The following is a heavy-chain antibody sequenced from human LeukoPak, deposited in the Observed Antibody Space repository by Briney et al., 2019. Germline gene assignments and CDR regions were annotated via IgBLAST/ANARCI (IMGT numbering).Heavy chain of an antibody. V-gene: IGHV3-49*03. J-gene: IGHJ4*02. CDR1: GFTFGDYA. D-gene: IGHD3-22*01. Sequence: GGPLRLSCTASGFTFGDYAMSWFRQAPGKGLEWVGFIRSKGYGGTTEYAPSVKDRFTISRDDSKRIAYLQMNSLRTEDTAMYYCTRDYYDSSGYYHYLDYWGQGTLVTVSS. CDR3: TRDYYDSSGYYHYLDY. CDR2: IRSKGYGGTT.